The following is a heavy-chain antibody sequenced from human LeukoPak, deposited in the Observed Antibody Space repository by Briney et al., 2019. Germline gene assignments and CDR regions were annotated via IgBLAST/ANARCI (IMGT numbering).Heavy chain of an antibody. D-gene: IGHD6-19*01. CDR1: GFTFDDYG. V-gene: IGHV3-20*04. CDR3: AKDGSEAGFYYYYYYMDV. CDR2: INWNNGKT. Sequence: GGSLRLSCAASGFTFDDYGMSWARQVPGKGLEWVAGINWNNGKTNYADSVKGRFTISRDNAKNSLYLQMNSLRAEDTAVYYCAKDGSEAGFYYYYYYMDVWGKGTTVTVSS. J-gene: IGHJ6*03.